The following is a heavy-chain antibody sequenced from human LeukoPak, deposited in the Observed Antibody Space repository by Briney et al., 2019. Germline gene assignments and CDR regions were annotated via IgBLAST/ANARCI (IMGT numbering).Heavy chain of an antibody. CDR2: ISGSGGST. CDR1: GFTFSSYA. D-gene: IGHD3-3*01. V-gene: IGHV3-23*01. CDR3: AKTYYDFWSGYYTDY. Sequence: GGSLRLSCAASGFTFSSYAMSWVRQAPGKGLEWASAISGSGGSTYYADSVKGRFTISRDNSKNTLYLQMNSLRAEDTAVYYCAKTYYDFWSGYYTDYWGQGTLVTVSS. J-gene: IGHJ4*02.